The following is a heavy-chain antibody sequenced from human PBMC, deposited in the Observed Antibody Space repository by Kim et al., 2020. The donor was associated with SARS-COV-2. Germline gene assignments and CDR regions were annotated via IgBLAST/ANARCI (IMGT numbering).Heavy chain of an antibody. V-gene: IGHV3-53*01. CDR3: ARGPGYFYYALDV. J-gene: IGHJ6*02. CDR2: IYSGGIT. CDR1: GFTFSRNY. Sequence: GGSLRLSCAASGFTFSRNYMSWVRQAPGKGLEWVSLIYSGGITYYADSVKGRFTISRDNSKNTLYLQMNSLRAEDTAIYYCARGPGYFYYALDVWGQGTTVTVSS.